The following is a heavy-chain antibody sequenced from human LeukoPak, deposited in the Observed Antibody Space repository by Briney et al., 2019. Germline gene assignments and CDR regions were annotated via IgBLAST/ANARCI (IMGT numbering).Heavy chain of an antibody. J-gene: IGHJ2*01. CDR3: ARDRLSNGAGWYFDL. CDR2: IGIAGDT. CDR1: GFTFSSYD. D-gene: IGHD2-8*01. V-gene: IGHV3-13*04. Sequence: GGSLRLSCAASGFTFSSYDMHWVRQVTGRGLERVSAIGIAGDTYYLASVKGRFTISRENAKNSLYLQMNSLRAGDTAVYYCARDRLSNGAGWYFDLWGRGTLVSVSS.